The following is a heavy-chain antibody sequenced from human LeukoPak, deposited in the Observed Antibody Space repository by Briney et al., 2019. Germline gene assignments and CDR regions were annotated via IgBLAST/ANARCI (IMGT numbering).Heavy chain of an antibody. CDR1: GFSFTNYW. CDR2: LDFGGSDN. J-gene: IGHJ4*02. V-gene: IGHV5-51*01. CDR3: ARRPAITGAPFDY. Sequence: GESLKISCKGSGFSFTNYWVGWVRQMPGKGLEWMGILDFGGSDNRYSPSFQGHVTISTDQSVSTAYLQWSSLKASDTAIYYCARRPAITGAPFDYWGQGTLVTVPS. D-gene: IGHD1-14*01.